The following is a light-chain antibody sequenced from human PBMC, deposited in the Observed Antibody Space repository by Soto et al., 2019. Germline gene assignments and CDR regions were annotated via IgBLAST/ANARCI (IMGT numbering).Light chain of an antibody. CDR2: GAS. J-gene: IGKJ1*01. V-gene: IGKV3-11*01. Sequence: DIVLTQCPGTLSLSPGESATLSCRASQSIXSTLAWYQQKPGQPPRLLXYGASNRATAIPDRLSGSGFGTDFTLTITSLEPEDFAIYYCQQYGNWPQTFGPGTKVDIK. CDR1: QSIXST. CDR3: QQYGNWPQT.